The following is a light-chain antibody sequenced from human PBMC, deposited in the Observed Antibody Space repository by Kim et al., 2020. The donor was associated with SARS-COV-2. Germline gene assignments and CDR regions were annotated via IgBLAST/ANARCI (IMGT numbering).Light chain of an antibody. CDR1: NNNVGTQG. CDR2: RNN. Sequence: QTATLTCTGNNNNVGTQGAAWLQQHQGHPPKLLSYRNNNRPSGISERFSASRSGDTASLTITGLQPEDETDYYCSAWDSSLSAWVFGGGTQLTVL. CDR3: SAWDSSLSAWV. V-gene: IGLV10-54*04. J-gene: IGLJ3*02.